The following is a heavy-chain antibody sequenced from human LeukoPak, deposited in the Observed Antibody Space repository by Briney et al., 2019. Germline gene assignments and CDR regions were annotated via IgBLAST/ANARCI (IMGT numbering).Heavy chain of an antibody. J-gene: IGHJ4*02. CDR2: ISGSGGST. V-gene: IGHV3-23*01. CDR3: AEGGRGYYDSSGYYLPDY. D-gene: IGHD3-22*01. Sequence: GGSLRLSCAASGFTFSSYAMSWVRQAPGKGLEWVSAISGSGGSTYYADSVKGRFTISRDNSKNTLYLQMNSLRAEDTAVYYCAEGGRGYYDSSGYYLPDYWGQGTLVTVSS. CDR1: GFTFSSYA.